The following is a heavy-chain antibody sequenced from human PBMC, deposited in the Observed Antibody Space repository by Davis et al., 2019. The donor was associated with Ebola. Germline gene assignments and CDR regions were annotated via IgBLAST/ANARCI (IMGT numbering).Heavy chain of an antibody. Sequence: GESLKISCAASGFTFSDYYMSWIRQAPGKGLEWVSYISSSGSTIYYADSVKGRFTISRDDAKNSLYLQMNSLRAEDTAVYYCARRLSTGSYYYYYGMDVWGQGTTVTVS. CDR3: ARRLSTGSYYYYYGMDV. CDR1: GFTFSDYY. D-gene: IGHD4-17*01. V-gene: IGHV3-11*01. J-gene: IGHJ6*02. CDR2: ISSSGSTI.